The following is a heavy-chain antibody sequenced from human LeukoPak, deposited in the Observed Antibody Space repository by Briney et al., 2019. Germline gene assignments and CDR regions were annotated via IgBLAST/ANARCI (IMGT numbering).Heavy chain of an antibody. CDR1: GGSISSSSYY. CDR2: IYYSGST. J-gene: IGHJ4*02. V-gene: IGHV4-39*01. D-gene: IGHD2-8*01. CDR3: ARLMDDY. Sequence: SETLSLTCTVSGGSISSSSYYWGWIRQPPGKGLEWIGSIYYSGSTYYNPSLKSRVTISVDTSKNQFSLKLSSVTAADTAVYYCARLMDDYWGQGTLVTVSS.